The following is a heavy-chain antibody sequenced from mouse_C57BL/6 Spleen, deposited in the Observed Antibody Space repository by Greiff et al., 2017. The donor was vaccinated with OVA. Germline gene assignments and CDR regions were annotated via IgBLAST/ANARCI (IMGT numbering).Heavy chain of an antibody. V-gene: IGHV1-69*01. D-gene: IGHD3-3*01. J-gene: IGHJ4*01. CDR2: IDPSDSYT. Sequence: QVQLQQSGAELVMPGASVKLSCKASGYTFTSYWMHWVKQRPGQGLEWIGEIDPSDSYTNYNQKFKGKSTLTVDTSSSTAYMQLSSLTSEDSAVYYCAREGRCCRMDYWGQGTSVTVSS. CDR1: GYTFTSYW. CDR3: AREGRCCRMDY.